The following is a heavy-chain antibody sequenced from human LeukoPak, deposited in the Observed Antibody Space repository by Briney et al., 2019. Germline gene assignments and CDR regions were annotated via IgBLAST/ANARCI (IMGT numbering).Heavy chain of an antibody. V-gene: IGHV4-59*11. D-gene: IGHD6-19*01. CDR2: IYYSGST. CDR3: ARGSGWFLY. Sequence: ASETLSLTCTVSGDSISSHYWTWIRQPPGKGLEWIGYIYYSGSTNYNPSLKSRVTISVDTSKNQFSLKLSSVTAADTAVYYCARGSGWFLYWGQGTLVTVS. CDR1: GDSISSHY. J-gene: IGHJ4*02.